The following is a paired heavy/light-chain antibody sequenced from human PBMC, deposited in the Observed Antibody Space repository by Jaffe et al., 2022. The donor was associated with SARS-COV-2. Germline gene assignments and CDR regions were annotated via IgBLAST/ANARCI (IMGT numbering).Heavy chain of an antibody. CDR1: GFTFDKST. D-gene: IGHD3-10*01. Sequence: VESGGNLVQPGGSLRLSCLVSGFTFDKSTMTWVRQAPGKGLEWVASMKEYGNDIRYVDSVKGRFTISRDNAKNSLYLQMNSLRIEDTAIYYCATGGAPRGYFEHWGQGILVTVSS. CDR2: MKEYGNDI. CDR3: ATGGAPRGYFEH. V-gene: IGHV3-7*03. J-gene: IGHJ1*01.
Light chain of an antibody. V-gene: IGKV1-39*01. J-gene: IGKJ4*01. CDR1: QNIGTS. Sequence: DIQMTQSPSSLSASVGDKITITCRASQNIGTSLNWYQQKPGKAPKLLINSASNLLSGVPSTFSGGGYGTVFSLTISSLQPEDFATYYCQQSFTTPHIFGGGTRVEI. CDR3: QQSFTTPHI. CDR2: SAS.